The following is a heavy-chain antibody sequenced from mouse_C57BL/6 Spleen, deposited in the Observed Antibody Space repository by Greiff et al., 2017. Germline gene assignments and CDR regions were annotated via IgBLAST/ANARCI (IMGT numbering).Heavy chain of an antibody. D-gene: IGHD4-1*01. CDR3: ARGDWDGGDY. Sequence: VKLMESGAELVRPGASVKLSCKASGYTFTDYYINWVKQRPGQGLEWIARIYPGSGNTYYNEKFKGKATLTAEKSSSTAYMQLSSLTSEDSAVYFCARGDWDGGDYWGQGTTLTVSS. V-gene: IGHV1-76*01. J-gene: IGHJ2*01. CDR1: GYTFTDYY. CDR2: IYPGSGNT.